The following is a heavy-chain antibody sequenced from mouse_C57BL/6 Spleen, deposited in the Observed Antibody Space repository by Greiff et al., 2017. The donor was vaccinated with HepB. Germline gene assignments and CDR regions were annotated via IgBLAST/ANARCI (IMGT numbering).Heavy chain of an antibody. CDR3: ARERTSHYYAMDD. Sequence: VQLKESGPGLVKPSQTVFLTCTVTGISITTGNYRWSWIRQFPGNKLEWIGYIYYSGTITYNPSLTSRTTITRDTPKNQFFMEMKSLTAEDTATYYCARERTSHYYAMDDWGQGTSGTVSS. V-gene: IGHV3-5*01. CDR1: GISITTGNYR. CDR2: IYYSGTI. J-gene: IGHJ4*01.